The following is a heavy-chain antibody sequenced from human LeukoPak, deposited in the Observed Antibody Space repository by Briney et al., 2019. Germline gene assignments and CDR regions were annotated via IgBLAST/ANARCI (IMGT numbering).Heavy chain of an antibody. Sequence: SETLSLTCSVSGGSISSYYWSWIRQPPGKGLEWIGYIYYSGSTNYNPSLKSRVTISVGTSKNQFSLKLSSVTAADTAVYYCARRRVAATGSYNMDVWGKGTTVTVSS. CDR3: ARRRVAATGSYNMDV. CDR1: GGSISSYY. D-gene: IGHD1-1*01. CDR2: IYYSGST. V-gene: IGHV4-59*08. J-gene: IGHJ6*03.